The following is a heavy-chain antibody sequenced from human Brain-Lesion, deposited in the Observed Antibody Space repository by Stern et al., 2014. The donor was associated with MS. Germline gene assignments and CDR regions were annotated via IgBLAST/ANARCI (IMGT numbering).Heavy chain of an antibody. CDR1: GGSISSGGYY. CDR3: ARGRVVPGFQYYATDV. Sequence: VQLVESGPGLVKPSQTLSLSCTVSGGSISSGGYYWSWIRQPAGKGLEWIGRIFNSGSTSYNPSLKSRVTISIDPSKNQFSLRRNSMTAADTAVYYCARGRVVPGFQYYATDVWGQGTTVIVSS. J-gene: IGHJ6*02. V-gene: IGHV4-61*02. D-gene: IGHD2-2*01. CDR2: IFNSGST.